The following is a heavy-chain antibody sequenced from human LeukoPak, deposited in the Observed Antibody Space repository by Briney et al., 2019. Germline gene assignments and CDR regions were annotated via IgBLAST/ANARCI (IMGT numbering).Heavy chain of an antibody. V-gene: IGHV1-18*04. Sequence: GASVKVSCKASGYNFNIYGINWVRQAPGQGLEWMGWISDYNGNTDYAQKLRGRLTLTTDTSTSTAYMELRSLTFDDTAMYYCARHGLPGSGTYSFVDFWGQGTLITVSS. CDR1: GYNFNIYG. D-gene: IGHD3-10*01. CDR3: ARHGLPGSGTYSFVDF. J-gene: IGHJ4*02. CDR2: ISDYNGNT.